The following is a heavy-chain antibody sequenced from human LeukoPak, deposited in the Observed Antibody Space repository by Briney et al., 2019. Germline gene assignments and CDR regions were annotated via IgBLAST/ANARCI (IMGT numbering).Heavy chain of an antibody. CDR3: TTALSVGPDKWLFNY. CDR2: IKSKTDGGTT. Sequence: GGSLRLSCAASGFTFSNAWMNWVRQAPGKGLEWVGRIKSKTDGGTTDYAAPVKGRFTISRDDSKNTLYLQMNSLKTEDTAVYYCTTALSVGPDKWLFNYWGQGTLVTVSS. CDR1: GFTFSNAW. D-gene: IGHD3-22*01. V-gene: IGHV3-15*07. J-gene: IGHJ4*02.